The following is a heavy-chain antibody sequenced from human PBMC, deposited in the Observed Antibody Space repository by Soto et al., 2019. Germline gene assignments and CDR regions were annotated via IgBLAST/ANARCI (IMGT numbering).Heavy chain of an antibody. CDR3: ARHAYYDFWSGYGPLDY. J-gene: IGHJ4*02. V-gene: IGHV3-48*01. Sequence: GGSLRLSCAASGFTFSSYSMNWVRQAPGKGLEWVSYISSSSSTIYYADSVKGRFTISRDNAKNSLYLQMNSLRAEDTAVYYCARHAYYDFWSGYGPLDYWGQGTLVTSPQ. D-gene: IGHD3-3*01. CDR2: ISSSSSTI. CDR1: GFTFSSYS.